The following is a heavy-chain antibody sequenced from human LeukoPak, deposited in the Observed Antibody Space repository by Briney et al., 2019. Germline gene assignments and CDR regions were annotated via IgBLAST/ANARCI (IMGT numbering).Heavy chain of an antibody. J-gene: IGHJ5*02. D-gene: IGHD6-19*01. V-gene: IGHV3-11*04. CDR1: GGSISSYY. CDR2: ISTTGSDI. Sequence: LSLTCTVSGGSISSYYWSWIRQPPGKGLEWASSISTTGSDIYYADSVRGRFTISRDNAKNSLYLQMTSLRVEDTAVYYCAREVTGYKSGQKYSWFDPWGQETLVTVSS. CDR3: AREVTGYKSGQKYSWFDP.